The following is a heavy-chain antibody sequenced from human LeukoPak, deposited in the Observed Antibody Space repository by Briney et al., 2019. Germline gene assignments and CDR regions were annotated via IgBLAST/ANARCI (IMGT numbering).Heavy chain of an antibody. CDR1: GFIFKDYA. V-gene: IGHV3-23*03. CDR3: AKQKGWEAGNYYVDH. CDR2: IFNDGIGT. Sequence: GGSLRLSCAASGFIFKDYAMSWVRQAPGKGLEWISLIFNDGIGTHYAASVKGRFTISRDISKNTLFLQMNRLRVEDTALYYCAKQKGWEAGNYYVDHWGRGTLVTVPS. D-gene: IGHD1-26*01. J-gene: IGHJ4*02.